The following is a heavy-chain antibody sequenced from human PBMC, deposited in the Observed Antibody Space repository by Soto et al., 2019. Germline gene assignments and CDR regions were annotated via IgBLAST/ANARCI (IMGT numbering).Heavy chain of an antibody. V-gene: IGHV2-5*01. CDR1: GFSLSARGVG. CDR2: IYWNDDK. J-gene: IGHJ4*02. CDR3: AHSPWGAAPDY. D-gene: IGHD3-16*01. Sequence: QITLKESGPTLVKPTQTLTLTCTFSGFSLSARGVGVGWIRQTPGKALEWLALIYWNDDKRYSPSLQSRLTITKDASKNQVVFSMTNVDPADTATYYCAHSPWGAAPDYWGQGTLVTVSS.